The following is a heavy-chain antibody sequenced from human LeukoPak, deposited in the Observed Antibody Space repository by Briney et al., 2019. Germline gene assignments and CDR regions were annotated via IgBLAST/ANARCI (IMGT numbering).Heavy chain of an antibody. CDR1: GDSVSSFY. CDR3: VLAPNSNWFDF. J-gene: IGHJ4*02. V-gene: IGHV4-59*08. D-gene: IGHD2-15*01. Sequence: SETLSLTCSVSGDSVSSFYWNWIRQSPGRGLEWIGNIHYSGSSIYNPSLRSRVTMSIDTSKKQFFLKLTFVTAADTAVYYCVLAPNSNWFDFWGQGTLVTVSS. CDR2: IHYSGSS.